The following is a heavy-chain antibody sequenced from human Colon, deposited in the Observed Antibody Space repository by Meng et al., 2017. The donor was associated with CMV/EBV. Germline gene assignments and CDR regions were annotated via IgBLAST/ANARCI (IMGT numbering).Heavy chain of an antibody. CDR3: ARGENLTGDDS. Sequence: CKASGASFGTTYVNWVRQTPGQGLEWMGRIIPTLDIATYAQRFQGRVIITADKSTTTSYLELSSLTSDDTATYYCARGENLTGDDSWGQGTLVTVSS. J-gene: IGHJ4*02. CDR2: IIPTLDIA. V-gene: IGHV1-69*04. CDR1: GASFGTTY. D-gene: IGHD1-20*01.